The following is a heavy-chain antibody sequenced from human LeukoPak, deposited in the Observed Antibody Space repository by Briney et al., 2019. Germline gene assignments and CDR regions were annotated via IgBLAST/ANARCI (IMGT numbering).Heavy chain of an antibody. CDR1: GGSISSYY. CDR2: IYCSGST. CDR3: ARASLRAFDI. V-gene: IGHV4-59*01. Sequence: KTSETLSLTCTVSGGSISSYYWSWIRQPPGKGLEWIGYIYCSGSTNYNPSLKSRVTISVDTSKNQFSLKLSSVTAADTAVYYCARASLRAFDIWGQGTMVTVSS. J-gene: IGHJ3*02.